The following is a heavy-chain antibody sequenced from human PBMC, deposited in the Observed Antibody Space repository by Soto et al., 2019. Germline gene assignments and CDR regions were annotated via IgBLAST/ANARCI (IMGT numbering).Heavy chain of an antibody. D-gene: IGHD3-22*01. CDR3: ARARTRAYYYDSSGPNDAFDI. J-gene: IGHJ3*02. CDR1: GYTFTSYY. CDR2: INPSGGST. Sequence: GASVKVSCKASGYTFTSYYMHGVRQAPVQGLEWMGIINPSGGSTSYAQKFQGRVTMTRDTSTSTVYMELSSLRSEDTAVYYCARARTRAYYYDSSGPNDAFDIWGQGTMVTVSS. V-gene: IGHV1-46*01.